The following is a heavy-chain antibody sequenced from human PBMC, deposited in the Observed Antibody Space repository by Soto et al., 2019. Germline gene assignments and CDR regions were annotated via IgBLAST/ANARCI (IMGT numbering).Heavy chain of an antibody. V-gene: IGHV3-23*01. D-gene: IGHD2-21*02. Sequence: EVQLLESWGGLVQPGGSLTLSCAASGFTFGSYAMTWVRQAPGKGLESVAGLYGNSGGIQYADSVRGRFTIFRDNSNNIVFLHMRSLRVEDTAVYFCAKDAVAGDGLWLMDHWGQGTLVTVSS. J-gene: IGHJ4*02. CDR1: GFTFGSYA. CDR3: AKDAVAGDGLWLMDH. CDR2: LYGNSGGI.